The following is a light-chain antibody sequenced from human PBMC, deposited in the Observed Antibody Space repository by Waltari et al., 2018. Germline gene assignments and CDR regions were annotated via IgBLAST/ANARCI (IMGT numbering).Light chain of an antibody. CDR3: SSYTASPPHVV. CDR1: SSDVGGFNF. J-gene: IGLJ2*01. V-gene: IGLV2-14*03. Sequence: QSALTQPASVSGSPGQSISISCTVISSDVGGFNFVSWYQQHPGKAPKLMIYDVFNRPSGVSTRFSGSKSDNAASLAISGLQAEDEAVYYCSSYTASPPHVVFGGGTKVTVL. CDR2: DVF.